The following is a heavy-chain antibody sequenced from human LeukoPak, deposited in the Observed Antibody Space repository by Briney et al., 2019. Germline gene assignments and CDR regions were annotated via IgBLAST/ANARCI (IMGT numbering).Heavy chain of an antibody. J-gene: IGHJ4*02. Sequence: ASVKVSCKASGYTFTSYDINWVRQATGQGPEWMGWMNPNSGNTGYAQKFQGRVTMTRNTSISTAYMELSSLRSEDTAVYYCARGRTIFGVVIMGYWGQGTLVTVSS. CDR1: GYTFTSYD. D-gene: IGHD3-3*01. V-gene: IGHV1-8*01. CDR2: MNPNSGNT. CDR3: ARGRTIFGVVIMGY.